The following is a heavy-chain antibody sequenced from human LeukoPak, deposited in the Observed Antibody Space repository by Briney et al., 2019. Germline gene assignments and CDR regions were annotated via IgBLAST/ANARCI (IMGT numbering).Heavy chain of an antibody. CDR1: GGSISSGDYY. V-gene: IGHV4-30-4*01. CDR3: ARGRYTFGGRWFDP. Sequence: PSETLSLTFTVSGGSISSGDYYWSWIRQPPGKGLEWIGYIYYSGSTYYNPSLKSRVTISVDTSKNQYSLKLSSVTAADTAVYYCARGRYTFGGRWFDPWGQGTLVTVSS. CDR2: IYYSGST. D-gene: IGHD3-16*01. J-gene: IGHJ5*02.